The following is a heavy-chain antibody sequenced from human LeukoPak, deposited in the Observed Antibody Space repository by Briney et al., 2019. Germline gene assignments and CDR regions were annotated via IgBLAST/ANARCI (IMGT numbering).Heavy chain of an antibody. CDR2: ILYVGSNK. Sequence: GGSLRLSCAPSRFTFTIDGMHWVRQAPGKGLEWVAFILYVGSNKYYADSVKGRFTISRDNSKNTLHLQMNSLRAEDTAVYYCAKDIYDSSGQGYWGQGTLVTVSS. CDR1: RFTFTIDG. CDR3: AKDIYDSSGQGY. D-gene: IGHD3-22*01. V-gene: IGHV3-30*02. J-gene: IGHJ4*02.